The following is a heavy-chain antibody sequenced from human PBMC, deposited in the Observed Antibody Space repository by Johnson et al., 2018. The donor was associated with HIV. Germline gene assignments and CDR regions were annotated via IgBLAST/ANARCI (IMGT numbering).Heavy chain of an antibody. CDR3: AKDLRVFDWFNAYDAFDI. CDR1: RFTFSSYG. D-gene: IGHD3-9*01. J-gene: IGHJ3*02. Sequence: QVQLVESGGGVVQPGGSLRLSCAASRFTFSSYGMHWVRQAPGKGLEWVAVIWYDGSNKYYADSVKGRFTISRDNSKNTLYLQMNSLRADDTAVYYCAKDLRVFDWFNAYDAFDIWGQGTMVTVSS. V-gene: IGHV3-33*06. CDR2: IWYDGSNK.